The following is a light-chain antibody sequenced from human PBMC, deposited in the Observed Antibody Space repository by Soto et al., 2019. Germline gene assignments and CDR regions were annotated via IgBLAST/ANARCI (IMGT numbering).Light chain of an antibody. CDR1: QSVSSY. CDR3: QQRSNWPRT. CDR2: DAS. Sequence: EIVLSQSPATLSLSPGDRATLSCRASQSVSSYLAWYQQKPGQAPRLLIYDASDRATGLPARFSGSGSGTDFTLTISSLEPEDFAVYYCQQRSNWPRTFGQGTKVDIK. J-gene: IGKJ1*01. V-gene: IGKV3-11*01.